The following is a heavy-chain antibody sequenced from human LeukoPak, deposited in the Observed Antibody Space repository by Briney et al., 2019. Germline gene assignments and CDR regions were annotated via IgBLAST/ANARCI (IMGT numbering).Heavy chain of an antibody. J-gene: IGHJ4*02. V-gene: IGHV1-18*01. Sequence: ASVKVSCKASGYTFTSYGISWIRQAPRQGLEWMGWISVYNGNTNYVQKFQDRVTMTTDTSTSTAYMELRSLRSDDTAVYYCARVGDVLLWFGELLSAPDYWGQGTLVTVSS. CDR2: ISVYNGNT. D-gene: IGHD3-10*01. CDR3: ARVGDVLLWFGELLSAPDY. CDR1: GYTFTSYG.